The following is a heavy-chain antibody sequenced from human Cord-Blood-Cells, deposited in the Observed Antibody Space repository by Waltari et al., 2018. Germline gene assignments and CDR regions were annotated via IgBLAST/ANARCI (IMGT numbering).Heavy chain of an antibody. CDR1: GYSISSGYY. CDR2: IYHSGST. D-gene: IGHD3-3*01. V-gene: IGHV4-38-2*02. J-gene: IGHJ4*02. CDR3: ARDKGDYDFWSGYYFDY. Sequence: QVQLQESGPGLVKPSETLSLTCAVSGYSISSGYYWGWIRQPPGKGLEWIGSIYHSGSTYYNPSLKRRVTIAVDTSKNQFSLKLSSVTAADTAVYYCARDKGDYDFWSGYYFDYWGQGTLVTVSS.